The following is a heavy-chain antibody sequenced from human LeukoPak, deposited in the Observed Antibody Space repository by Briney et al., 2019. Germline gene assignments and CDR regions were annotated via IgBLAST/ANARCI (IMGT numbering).Heavy chain of an antibody. D-gene: IGHD2-15*01. CDR1: GCTSSTHA. J-gene: IGHJ4*02. CDR3: AKSIGGVVVVAADY. Sequence: PVRSLSLSSAASGCTSSTHAMTSGSESPGTGVESGSVFSGSGGSTYYAESVKCRFTLSRDKSKNTLYLPMNRLLSQDTAGQYSAKSIGGVVVVAADYWGQGTLVTVSS. CDR2: FSGSGGST. V-gene: IGHV3-23*01.